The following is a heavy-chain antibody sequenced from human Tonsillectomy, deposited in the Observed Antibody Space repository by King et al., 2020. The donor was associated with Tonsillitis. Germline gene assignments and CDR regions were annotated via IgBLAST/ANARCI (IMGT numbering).Heavy chain of an antibody. D-gene: IGHD3-9*01. Sequence: VQLVESGAEVKKPGASVKVSCKASGYTFTSYGISWVRQAPGQGLEWMGWISAYNGNTNYAQKLRGRVTMTTDTSTSTAYMELRSLRSDDTAVDYCERNGGYFDWYPYYFDFWGQGTLVTVSS. J-gene: IGHJ4*02. V-gene: IGHV1-18*01. CDR2: ISAYNGNT. CDR3: ERNGGYFDWYPYYFDF. CDR1: GYTFTSYG.